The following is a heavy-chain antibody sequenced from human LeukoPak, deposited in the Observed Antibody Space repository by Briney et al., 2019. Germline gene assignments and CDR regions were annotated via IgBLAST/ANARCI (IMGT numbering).Heavy chain of an antibody. CDR2: IYYTGTT. CDR1: DGSISSSSLY. CDR3: ARHPMIKNAFDF. V-gene: IGHV4-39*01. Sequence: SETLSLTCSVSDGSISSSSLYWGWLRQPPGKGLEWIATIYYTGTTDYNPSLETRVIVSVVTSKNQLSLRLSSVTAADTAVYYCARHPMIKNAFDFWGQGTLVTVSS. D-gene: IGHD3-16*01. J-gene: IGHJ3*01.